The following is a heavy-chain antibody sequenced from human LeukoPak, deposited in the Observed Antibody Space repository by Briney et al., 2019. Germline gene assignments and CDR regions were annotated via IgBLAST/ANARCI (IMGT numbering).Heavy chain of an antibody. D-gene: IGHD3-22*01. CDR3: AKRDSSGSYPYYFDS. V-gene: IGHV3-23*01. CDR1: GFTFSTHA. CDR2: IGGSDGTT. Sequence: GGSLRLSCVASGFTFSTHAMSWVRLAPGNGLEWVSAIGGSDGTTYYADSVKGRFTISRDNSKDTLFLQMNSLRVEDTAAYYCAKRDSSGSYPYYFDSWGQGTLVTVSS. J-gene: IGHJ4*02.